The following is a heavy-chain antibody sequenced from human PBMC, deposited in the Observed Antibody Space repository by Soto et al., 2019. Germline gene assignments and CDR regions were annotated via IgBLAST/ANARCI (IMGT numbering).Heavy chain of an antibody. J-gene: IGHJ2*01. CDR3: AIDKTLREGL. V-gene: IGHV3-7*01. CDR1: GFTFDTYW. CDR2: IKYDGSQR. Sequence: EVQLVESGGDLVQPGGSLRLSCAASGFTFDTYWMSWVRQSPGKGPEWVANIKYDGSQRYYVDSVRGRFSISRDNTKDSLYLQMNSLRADDTAVYYCAIDKTLREGLWGRDTLVTVSS. D-gene: IGHD3-16*01.